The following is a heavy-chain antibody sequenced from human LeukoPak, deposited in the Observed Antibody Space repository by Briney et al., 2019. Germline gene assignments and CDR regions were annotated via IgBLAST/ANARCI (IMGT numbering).Heavy chain of an antibody. Sequence: SVKVSCKASGGTFSSYAISWVRQAPGQGLEWRGRIIPILGIANYAQKFQGRVTVTADKSTSTAYMELSSLRSEDTAVYYCALWIQLWGNFDYWGQGTLVTVSS. V-gene: IGHV1-69*04. CDR3: ALWIQLWGNFDY. D-gene: IGHD5-18*01. CDR1: GGTFSSYA. J-gene: IGHJ4*02. CDR2: IIPILGIA.